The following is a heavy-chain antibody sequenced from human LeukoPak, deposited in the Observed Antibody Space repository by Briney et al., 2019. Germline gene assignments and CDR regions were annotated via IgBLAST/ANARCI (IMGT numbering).Heavy chain of an antibody. Sequence: PGGSLRLSCAASGFTFSSYEMNWVRQAPGKGLEWVSYISSSGSTIYYADSVKGRFTISRDNSKNTLYLQMNSLRAEDTAVYYCAKDRLDYGDYNYFDYWGQGTLVTVSS. CDR1: GFTFSSYE. CDR3: AKDRLDYGDYNYFDY. D-gene: IGHD4-17*01. J-gene: IGHJ4*02. CDR2: ISSSGSTI. V-gene: IGHV3-48*03.